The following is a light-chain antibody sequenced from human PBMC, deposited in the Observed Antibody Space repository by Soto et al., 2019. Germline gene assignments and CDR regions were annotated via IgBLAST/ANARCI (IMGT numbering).Light chain of an antibody. CDR3: SSYTSRSTLV. CDR2: DVS. J-gene: IGLJ3*02. V-gene: IGLV2-14*01. CDR1: SSDVGGYSY. Sequence: QSALTQSASVSGSPGQSITISCTGTSSDVGGYSYVSWYQQHPGKAPKLMIYDVSSRPSGVSNRFSGSKSGNTASLTISGRQAEDEADYYCSSYTSRSTLVFGGGTKMTVL.